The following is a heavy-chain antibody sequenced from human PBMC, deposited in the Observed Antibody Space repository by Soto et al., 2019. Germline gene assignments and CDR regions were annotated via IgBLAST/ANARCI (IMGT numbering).Heavy chain of an antibody. CDR3: ATRGERAAATNGFDP. D-gene: IGHD6-13*01. CDR2: MFHSGAK. Sequence: QVQLRESGPGLVKPSETLSLTCSVSGGSVSSEGYYWGWIRQTPGKGLEWIASMFHSGAKYYNPSLKHRVSISVDTSKNEFFLKLSSSTALDTAIYYCATRGERAAATNGFDPWGQGVLVTVSS. J-gene: IGHJ5*02. CDR1: GGSVSSEGYY. V-gene: IGHV4-39*01.